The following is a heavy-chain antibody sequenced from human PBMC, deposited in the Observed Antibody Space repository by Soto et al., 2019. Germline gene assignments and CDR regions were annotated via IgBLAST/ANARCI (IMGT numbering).Heavy chain of an antibody. J-gene: IGHJ3*02. CDR3: ARHLWVGSSWYLGALDI. D-gene: IGHD6-13*01. Sequence: QVQLQESGPGLVKPSETLSLTCTVSADSISNYYWSWIRQPPGKGLEWIGYIYYSGSTHYNPSLKSRVTISVETSKNQFSLKLSSVTAADTAVYYCARHLWVGSSWYLGALDIWGQGTMVTVSS. V-gene: IGHV4-59*08. CDR2: IYYSGST. CDR1: ADSISNYY.